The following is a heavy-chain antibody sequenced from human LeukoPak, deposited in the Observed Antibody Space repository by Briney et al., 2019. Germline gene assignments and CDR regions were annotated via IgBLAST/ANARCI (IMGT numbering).Heavy chain of an antibody. CDR1: GYTFTNYG. Sequence: ASVKVSCKASGYTFTNYGIIWVRQAPGRGLEWMGWNSAYNDNTNYAQKFQGRVTMTTDTSTNTAYMELRSLTSDDTAVYYCARTFYDFWSGFSNYDSFHIWGQGTLVTVSS. V-gene: IGHV1-18*01. J-gene: IGHJ3*02. D-gene: IGHD3-3*01. CDR3: ARTFYDFWSGFSNYDSFHI. CDR2: NSAYNDNT.